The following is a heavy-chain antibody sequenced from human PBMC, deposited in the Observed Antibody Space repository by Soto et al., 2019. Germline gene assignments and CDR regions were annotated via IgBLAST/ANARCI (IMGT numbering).Heavy chain of an antibody. D-gene: IGHD3-16*01. CDR2: ISSSSSYI. V-gene: IGHV3-21*01. CDR3: ARDWGGYYYYGMDV. Sequence: EVQLVESGGGLVKPGGSLRLSCAASGFTFSSYSMNWVRQAPGKGLEWVSSISSSSSYIYYADSVKGRFTISRDNAKNSLYLQMNSLRAEDTAVYYCARDWGGYYYYGMDVWGQGTTVTVSS. J-gene: IGHJ6*02. CDR1: GFTFSSYS.